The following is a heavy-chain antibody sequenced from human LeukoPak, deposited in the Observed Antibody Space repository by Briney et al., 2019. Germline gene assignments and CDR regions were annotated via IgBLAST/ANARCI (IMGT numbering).Heavy chain of an antibody. CDR1: GGSISSYY. CDR2: IYYSGST. J-gene: IGHJ3*02. V-gene: IGHV4-59*01. CDR3: ARTMIAVAGTGTDAFDI. Sequence: PSETLSLTCTVSGGSISSYYWSWIRQPPGKGLEWIGYIYYSGSTNYNPSLKSRVTISVGTSKNQFSLKLSSVTAADTAVYYCARTMIAVAGTGTDAFDIWGQGTMVTVSS. D-gene: IGHD6-19*01.